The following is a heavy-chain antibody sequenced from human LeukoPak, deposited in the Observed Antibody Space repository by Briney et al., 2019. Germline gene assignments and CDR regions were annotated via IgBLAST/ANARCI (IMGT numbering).Heavy chain of an antibody. Sequence: KTSETLSLTCTVSGGSISRHYWSWIRQPPGKGLEWIGYIYHSGSINYNPSLKSRVTISVDTSKNQFSLKVSSVTAADTAVYYCARDPSYSSSSYYYYYGMDVWGQGTTVTVSS. CDR3: ARDPSYSSSSYYYYYGMDV. CDR1: GGSISRHY. CDR2: IYHSGSI. D-gene: IGHD6-13*01. J-gene: IGHJ6*02. V-gene: IGHV4-59*11.